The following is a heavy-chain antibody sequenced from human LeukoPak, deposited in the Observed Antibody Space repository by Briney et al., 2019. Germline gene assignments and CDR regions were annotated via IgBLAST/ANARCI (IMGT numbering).Heavy chain of an antibody. CDR1: GGSIRSYD. CDR3: ARERVDVAIGFDY. V-gene: IGHV4-4*07. D-gene: IGHD5-18*01. CDR2: IYSSGTT. Sequence: PSGTLSLTCTVSGGSIRSYDWHWIRQPAGKGLEWIGRIYSSGTTNYNASLMRRGTKSLDKSKSPFFLNLTSVTAADTAVYYCARERVDVAIGFDYWGQGSLVIVSS. J-gene: IGHJ4*02.